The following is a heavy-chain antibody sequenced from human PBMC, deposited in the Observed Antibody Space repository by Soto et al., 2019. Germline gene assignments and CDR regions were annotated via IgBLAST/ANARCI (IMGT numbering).Heavy chain of an antibody. J-gene: IGHJ4*02. CDR1: GFIFSDCG. Sequence: QVQLVESGGGVVQPGRSLRLSCEASGFIFSDCGMHWVRQAPGKGLEWVGVISYDGINKYYADSMKGRFTISTDNSKSMVYLQLPTMRVEDTAVHYRTKDHSTTGWGFDHWGQAARVTVSS. V-gene: IGHV3-30*18. CDR2: ISYDGINK. D-gene: IGHD6-19*01. CDR3: TKDHSTTGWGFDH.